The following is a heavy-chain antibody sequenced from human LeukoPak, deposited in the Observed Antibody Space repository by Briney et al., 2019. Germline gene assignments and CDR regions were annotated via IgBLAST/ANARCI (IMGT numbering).Heavy chain of an antibody. D-gene: IGHD3-16*02. CDR3: TRSSRYDSLNMDV. CDR2: TNSDGSTT. Sequence: GGSLRLSCAASGFTFSSYWMHWVRQAPGRGLVWVSRTNSDGSTTNYADSVKGRFTISRDNVKNTVDLQMNSLRAEDTTVYYCTRSSRYDSLNMDVWGKGTTVTVSS. CDR1: GFTFSSYW. J-gene: IGHJ6*03. V-gene: IGHV3-74*01.